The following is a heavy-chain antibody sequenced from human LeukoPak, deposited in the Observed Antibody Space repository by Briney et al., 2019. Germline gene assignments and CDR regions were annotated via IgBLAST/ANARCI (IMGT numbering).Heavy chain of an antibody. D-gene: IGHD3-16*02. CDR1: GFTFSSYA. CDR3: AKVPMITFGGVIYYFDY. CDR2: ISGNGGST. Sequence: PPGGSLRLSCAASGFTFSSYAMSWVRQAPGKGLEWVSAISGNGGSTYYADSVKGRFTISRDNSKNTLYLQMNSLRAEDTAVYYCAKVPMITFGGVIYYFDYWGQGTLVTVSS. V-gene: IGHV3-23*01. J-gene: IGHJ4*02.